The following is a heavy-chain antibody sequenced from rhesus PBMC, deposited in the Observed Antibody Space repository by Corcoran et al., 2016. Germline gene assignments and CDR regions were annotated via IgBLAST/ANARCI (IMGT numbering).Heavy chain of an antibody. D-gene: IGHD3-9*01. J-gene: IGHJ4*01. CDR2: ISPYNRNT. CDR3: TRASRGGYFDF. CDR1: GYSLTSHY. Sequence: QVQLVQSGGDITQPGASVKLSWNPSGYSLTSHYIHWVRQAPGQGLEWIGLISPYNRNTAYAPNLQGRVTITTDSSTSTAYIELKSLRSEDTAVYYCTRASRGGYFDFWGQGVLVTVSS. V-gene: IGHV1-180*01.